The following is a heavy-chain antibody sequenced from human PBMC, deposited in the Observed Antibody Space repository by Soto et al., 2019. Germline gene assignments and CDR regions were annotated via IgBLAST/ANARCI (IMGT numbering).Heavy chain of an antibody. CDR2: SDPSQYYF. J-gene: IGHJ4*02. CDR1: GYSLTTHW. CDR3: SVFRRTWFGDGRLDS. Sequence: GETLKISCEGSGYSLTTHWINWVRQMPGKGLERMGRSDPSQYYFNYNPSFQGHVTISADKSTSKAYLQRNSLEASDTAIYYWSVFRRTWFGDGRLDSWGPGTLVTVSS. D-gene: IGHD3-16*01. V-gene: IGHV5-10-1*01.